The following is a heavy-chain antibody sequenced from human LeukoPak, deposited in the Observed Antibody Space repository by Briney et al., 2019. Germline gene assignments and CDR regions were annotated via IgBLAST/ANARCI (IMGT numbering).Heavy chain of an antibody. D-gene: IGHD3-22*01. CDR1: GGSISSGGYY. CDR2: IYYSGST. Sequence: PSQTLSLTCTVSGGSISSGGYYWSWIRQHPGKGLEWIGYIYYSGSTYYSPSLKSRVTISVDTSKNQFSLKLSSVTAADTAVYYCARAKKDSSGYYFASDWFDPWGQGTLVTVSS. V-gene: IGHV4-31*03. CDR3: ARAKKDSSGYYFASDWFDP. J-gene: IGHJ5*02.